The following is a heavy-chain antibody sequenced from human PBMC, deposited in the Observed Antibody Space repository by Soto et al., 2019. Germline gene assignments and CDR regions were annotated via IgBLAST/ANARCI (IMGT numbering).Heavy chain of an antibody. Sequence: SETLSLTCTVSGGSITSSYWSWIRRPPGKGLGWIAYIYDTGISGYTPSTSYNPSLKSRATMSVDTSKSQFSLKLTSVTAADTAVYYCARGEDAFFYYGLDVWGQGITVTVSS. CDR3: ARGEDAFFYYGLDV. CDR2: IYDTGISGYTPST. V-gene: IGHV4-59*01. CDR1: GGSITSSY. J-gene: IGHJ6*02.